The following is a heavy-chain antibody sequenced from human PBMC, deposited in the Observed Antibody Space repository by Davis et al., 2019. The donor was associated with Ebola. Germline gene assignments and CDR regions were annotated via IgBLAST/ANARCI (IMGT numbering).Heavy chain of an antibody. J-gene: IGHJ4*02. CDR1: GFTFSSYA. V-gene: IGHV3-30*04. D-gene: IGHD3-10*01. CDR2: LSNDGSNK. CDR3: AYLRDYYGSGSPAY. Sequence: GGSLRLSCAASGFTFSSYAMHWVRQAPGKGLEWVAVLSNDGSNKYYADSVKGRFTISRDNSKNTLYLQMNSLIAEDTAVYYCAYLRDYYGSGSPAYWGQGTLVTVSS.